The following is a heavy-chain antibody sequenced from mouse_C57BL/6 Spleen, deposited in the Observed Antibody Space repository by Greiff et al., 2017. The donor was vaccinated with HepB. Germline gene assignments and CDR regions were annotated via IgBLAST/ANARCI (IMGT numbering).Heavy chain of an antibody. D-gene: IGHD1-1*01. J-gene: IGHJ3*01. CDR3: GRSRNYGSSLWFAY. V-gene: IGHV1-18*01. CDR2: INPNNGGT. CDR1: GYTFTDYN. Sequence: EVQLQQSGPELVKPGASVKIPCKASGYTFTDYNMDWVKQSHGKSLEWIGDINPNNGGTIYNQKFKGKATLTVDKSSSTAYMELRSLTSEDTAVYYCGRSRNYGSSLWFAYWGQGTLVTVSA.